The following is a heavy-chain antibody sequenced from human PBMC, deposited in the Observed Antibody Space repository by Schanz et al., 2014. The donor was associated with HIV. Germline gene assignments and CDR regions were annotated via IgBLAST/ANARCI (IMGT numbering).Heavy chain of an antibody. J-gene: IGHJ6*02. Sequence: QVQLVESGGGVVQPGRSLRLSCAASGFTFSSSGMYWVRQAPGKGLECVAVIWFDGSNKNYADSVKGRFTISRDNSKDTLYLQMNSLRAEDTAVYYCARGSGPYFYYYGMDVWGQGTTVTVSS. CDR1: GFTFSSSG. D-gene: IGHD3-10*01. CDR2: IWFDGSNK. CDR3: ARGSGPYFYYYGMDV. V-gene: IGHV3-33*08.